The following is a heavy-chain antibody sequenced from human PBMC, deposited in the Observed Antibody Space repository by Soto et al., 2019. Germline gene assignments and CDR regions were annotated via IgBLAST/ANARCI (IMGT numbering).Heavy chain of an antibody. J-gene: IGHJ4*02. CDR1: GFTFSSYD. V-gene: IGHV3-64*01. CDR3: VRATSCDY. CDR2: ISSNGGIT. D-gene: IGHD3-16*01. Sequence: EVQLVESGGGLVQPGGSLRLSCAASGFTFSSYDMHWVRQAPGKGLEYISAISSNGGITYYANSVKGRFTISRDNSNTVMYLQIGSLRAEDMAVYYCVRATSCDYWVQGTLVTVSS.